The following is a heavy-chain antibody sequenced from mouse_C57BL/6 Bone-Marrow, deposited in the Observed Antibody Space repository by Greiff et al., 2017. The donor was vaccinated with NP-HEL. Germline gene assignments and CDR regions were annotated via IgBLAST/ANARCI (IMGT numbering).Heavy chain of an antibody. J-gene: IGHJ1*03. CDR3: AREDYYPLYWYFDV. D-gene: IGHD1-1*01. Sequence: QVQLKEPGAELVKPGASVKLSCKASGYTFTSYWMQWVKQRPGQGLEWIGEIDPSDSYTNYNQKFKGKATLTVDTSSSTAYMQLSSLTSEDSAVYDGAREDYYPLYWYFDVWGTGTTVTVSS. CDR2: IDPSDSYT. V-gene: IGHV1-50*01. CDR1: GYTFTSYW.